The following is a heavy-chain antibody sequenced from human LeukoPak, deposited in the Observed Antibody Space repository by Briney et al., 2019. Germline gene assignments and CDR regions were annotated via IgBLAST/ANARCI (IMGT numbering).Heavy chain of an antibody. CDR3: ARDSRLTSMDAFDI. CDR2: IYSGGST. Sequence: GGSLRLSCAASGFTVSSNYMSWVRQAPGKGLEWVSVIYSGGSTYYANSVKGRFTISRDNSKNTLYLQMNSLRAEDTAVYYCARDSRLTSMDAFDIWGQGTMVTVSS. CDR1: GFTVSSNY. J-gene: IGHJ3*02. V-gene: IGHV3-53*01. D-gene: IGHD3-9*01.